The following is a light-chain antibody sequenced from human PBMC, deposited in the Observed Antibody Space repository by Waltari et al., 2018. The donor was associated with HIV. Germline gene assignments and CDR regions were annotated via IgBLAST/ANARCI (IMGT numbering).Light chain of an antibody. Sequence: ERAVTQTLSNLSVSPGGRASIACRASQSISSNLTWFQQKPGQAPRLLIYGASTRATGIPARFVGSGSGTEFTLTSSRVQSEDFALYYCQQYNKWPCTVGQGTKVELK. CDR3: QQYNKWPCT. V-gene: IGKV3D-15*01. J-gene: IGKJ1*01. CDR1: QSISSN. CDR2: GAS.